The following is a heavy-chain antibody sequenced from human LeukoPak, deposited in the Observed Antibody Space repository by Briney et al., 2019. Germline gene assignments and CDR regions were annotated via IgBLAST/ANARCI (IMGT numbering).Heavy chain of an antibody. V-gene: IGHV4-39*07. Sequence: KTSETLSLTCTVSGGSISSSSYYWGWIRQPPGKGLEWIGSIYYSGSTYYNPSLKSRVTISVDTSKNQFSLKLSSVTAADTAVYYCARDYGSGSYHHFDYWGQGTLVTDSS. CDR3: ARDYGSGSYHHFDY. J-gene: IGHJ4*02. CDR2: IYYSGST. CDR1: GGSISSSSYY. D-gene: IGHD3-10*01.